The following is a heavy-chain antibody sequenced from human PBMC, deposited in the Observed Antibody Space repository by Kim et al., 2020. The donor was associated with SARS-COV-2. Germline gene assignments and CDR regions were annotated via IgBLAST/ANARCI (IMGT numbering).Heavy chain of an antibody. J-gene: IGHJ4*02. CDR3: ARDSAAGYCSSTSCSGY. V-gene: IGHV3-21*01. D-gene: IGHD2-2*03. Sequence: VKGRFTISRDNAKNSLYLQMTSLRAEDTAVYYCARDSAAGYCSSTSCSGYWGQGTLVTVSS.